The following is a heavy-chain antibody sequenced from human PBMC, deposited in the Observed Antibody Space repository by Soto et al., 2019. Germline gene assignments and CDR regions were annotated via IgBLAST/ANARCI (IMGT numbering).Heavy chain of an antibody. CDR1: GGSISSGDYY. Sequence: SETLSLTCTVSGGSISSGDYYWSWIRQPPGKGLEWIGYIYYSGSTYYNPSLKSRVTISVDTSKNQFSLKLSSVTAADTAVYYCARGYGSSGYYSIDAFDIWGQGTMVTVSS. J-gene: IGHJ3*02. CDR3: ARGYGSSGYYSIDAFDI. CDR2: IYYSGST. V-gene: IGHV4-30-4*01. D-gene: IGHD3-22*01.